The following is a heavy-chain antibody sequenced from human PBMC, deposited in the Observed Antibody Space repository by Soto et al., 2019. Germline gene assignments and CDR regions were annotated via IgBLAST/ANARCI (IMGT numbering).Heavy chain of an antibody. Sequence: SNAWMNWVRQAPGKGLEWVGRIKSKTDGGPTDYAAPVKGRFTISRDDSKNTLYLQMNSLKTEDTAVYYCTTEVSSGCRVYWGQGTLVTVSS. D-gene: IGHD6-19*01. CDR1: SNAW. V-gene: IGHV3-15*07. CDR3: TTEVSSGCRVY. J-gene: IGHJ4*02. CDR2: IKSKTDGGPT.